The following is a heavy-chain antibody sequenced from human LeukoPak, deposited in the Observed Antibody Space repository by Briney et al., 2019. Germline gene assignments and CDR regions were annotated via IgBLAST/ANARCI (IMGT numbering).Heavy chain of an antibody. CDR2: IYYSGST. D-gene: IGHD3-22*01. Sequence: SETLSLTCTVSGGSISSYYWSWLRQPPGKGLEGIGYIYYSGSTNYNPSLKSRVNISQDTSKNQCSLKLSSVTAADTAVYYCVRDLTYYYDSSGYYWSWFDTGGQGPLVTVS. V-gene: IGHV4-59*01. CDR1: GGSISSYY. CDR3: VRDLTYYYDSSGYYWSWFDT. J-gene: IGHJ5*02.